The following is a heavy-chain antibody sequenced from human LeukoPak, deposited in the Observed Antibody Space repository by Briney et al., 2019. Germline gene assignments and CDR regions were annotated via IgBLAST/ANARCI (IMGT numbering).Heavy chain of an antibody. V-gene: IGHV3-23*01. J-gene: IGHJ4*02. CDR3: AKTTYDILTGYLLDPFDY. CDR2: ISGSGGST. CDR1: GFTFSSYA. Sequence: GGSLRLSCAVSGFTFSSYAMSWVRQAPGKGPEWVSAISGSGGSTYYADSVKGRFTISRDNSKNTLYLQMNSLRAEDTAVYYCAKTTYDILTGYLLDPFDYWGQGTLVTVSS. D-gene: IGHD3-9*01.